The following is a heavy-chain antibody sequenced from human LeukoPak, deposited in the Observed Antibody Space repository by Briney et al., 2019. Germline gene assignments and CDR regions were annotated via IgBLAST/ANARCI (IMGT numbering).Heavy chain of an antibody. V-gene: IGHV3-48*01. CDR3: ARGVLRGDY. D-gene: IGHD2-8*01. J-gene: IGHJ4*02. CDR2: ISSSSGTI. Sequence: PGGSLRLSCAASGFTFSSYSMNWVRQAPGKGLEWVSYISSSSGTIYYADSVKGRFTISRDNAENSLYLQMSSLRAEDTAVYYCARGVLRGDYWGQGTLVTVSS. CDR1: GFTFSSYS.